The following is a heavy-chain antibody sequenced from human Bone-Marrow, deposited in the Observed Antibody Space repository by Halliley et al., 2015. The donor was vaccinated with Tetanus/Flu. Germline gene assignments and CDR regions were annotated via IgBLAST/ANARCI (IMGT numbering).Heavy chain of an antibody. CDR1: GFTFSDHN. CDR2: IAAGARTI. Sequence: AASGFTFSDHNMGWIRQTPGKGLEWVSYIAAGARTIYYVDSVKGRFTISRDNAKNSLYLQMNSLRAEDTAVYYCARATGYYLDSWGQGTLVTVSS. V-gene: IGHV3-11*01. CDR3: ARATGYYLDS. J-gene: IGHJ4*02.